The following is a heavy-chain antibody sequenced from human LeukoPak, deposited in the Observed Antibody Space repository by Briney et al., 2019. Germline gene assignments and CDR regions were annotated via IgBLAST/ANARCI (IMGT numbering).Heavy chain of an antibody. Sequence: PGGSLRLSCAASGFIFRNYGVHWVRQAPGKGLEWVALIWSDGGSKYYADSVKGRFTISRDNSKNTVDLQMNSLAAEDTAVYFCARWGIATAGGIDYWGQGALVTVSS. CDR1: GFIFRNYG. D-gene: IGHD6-25*01. CDR2: IWSDGGSK. V-gene: IGHV3-33*01. J-gene: IGHJ4*02. CDR3: ARWGIATAGGIDY.